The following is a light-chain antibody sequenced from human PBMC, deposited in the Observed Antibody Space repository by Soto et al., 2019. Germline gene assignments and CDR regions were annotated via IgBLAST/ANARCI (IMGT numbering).Light chain of an antibody. CDR3: ATWDSSLGAVV. CDR1: NSNIGIEY. J-gene: IGLJ3*02. CDR2: DND. V-gene: IGLV1-51*01. Sequence: QSVLTQPPSVSAAPGQEVTIACSGSNSNIGIEYVAWYQHLPGTAPKLVIYDNDKRPSGIPDRFSGSESGTSATLGITGLQTGDEADYYCATWDSSLGAVVFGGGTKLTVL.